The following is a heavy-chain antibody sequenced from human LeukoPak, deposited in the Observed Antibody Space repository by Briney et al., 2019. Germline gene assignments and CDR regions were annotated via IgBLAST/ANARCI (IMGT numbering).Heavy chain of an antibody. CDR3: ASRYCSGGSCYPFDY. V-gene: IGHV4-39*01. CDR2: IYYSGST. D-gene: IGHD2-15*01. Sequence: SETLSLTCTVSGGSISSSSYYWGWIRQPPGKGLEWIGSIYYSGSTYYNPSLKSRVTISVDTSKNQFSLKLSSVTAADTAVYYCASRYCSGGSCYPFDYWGQGTLVTASS. J-gene: IGHJ4*02. CDR1: GGSISSSSYY.